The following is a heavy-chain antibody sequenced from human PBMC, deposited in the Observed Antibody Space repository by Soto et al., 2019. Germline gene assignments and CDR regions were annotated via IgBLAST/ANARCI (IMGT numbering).Heavy chain of an antibody. J-gene: IGHJ4*02. D-gene: IGHD2-15*01. CDR2: INAGNGNT. V-gene: IGHV1-3*01. CDR1: GYTFTSYA. Sequence: ASVQVSFKASGYTFTSYAMHWVRQAPGQRLEWMGWINAGNGNTKYSQKFQGRVTITRDTSASTAYMELSSLRSEDTAVYYCASDGGTGGDMEFGYWGQGTLVTV. CDR3: ASDGGTGGDMEFGY.